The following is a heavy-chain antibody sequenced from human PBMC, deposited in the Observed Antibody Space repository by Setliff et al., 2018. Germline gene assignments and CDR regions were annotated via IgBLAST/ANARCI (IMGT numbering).Heavy chain of an antibody. CDR3: ARGPAYCSSTICYLQWFDP. CDR1: GYSFTSYW. J-gene: IGHJ5*02. Sequence: PGESLKISCKGSGYSFTSYWIGWVRQMPGKGLEWMGIIYPGDSDTRYSPSFQGQVTISADKSISTAYRQWSSLKASYTAMSSCARGPAYCSSTICYLQWFDPWGQGPLFTVSS. CDR2: IYPGDSDT. D-gene: IGHD2-2*01. V-gene: IGHV5-51*01.